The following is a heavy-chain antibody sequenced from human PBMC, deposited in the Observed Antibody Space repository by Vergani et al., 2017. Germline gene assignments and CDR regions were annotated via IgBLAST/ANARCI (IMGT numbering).Heavy chain of an antibody. CDR2: IYSTGST. J-gene: IGHJ5*02. CDR1: GDSISSGVYY. CDR3: ARDKAMGQLGWFDP. V-gene: IGHV4-31*03. D-gene: IGHD5-18*01. Sequence: QVQLQESGPGLVKPSQTLSLTCSVSGDSISSGVYYWNWIRQHPGKGLEWIGYIYSTGSTHHNPSLRRRINMSVDTSKNQFSLKLSSVTAADTAVYYCARDKAMGQLGWFDPWGQGTLVTVSS.